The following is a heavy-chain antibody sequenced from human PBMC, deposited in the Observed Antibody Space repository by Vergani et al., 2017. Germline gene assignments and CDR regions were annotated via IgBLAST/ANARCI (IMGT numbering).Heavy chain of an antibody. CDR3: ARDPLGLRYFDY. D-gene: IGHD5-12*01. V-gene: IGHV3-11*01. J-gene: IGHJ4*02. Sequence: QVQLVESGGVLVKPGGSLRLSCAASGFSFSDYYMSWIRQAPGKVLEWVSYISSSGSTIYYADSLKGRFTISRDNAKNSLYLQMNSLRGEDTAVYYCARDPLGLRYFDYWGQGTLVTVSS. CDR2: ISSSGSTI. CDR1: GFSFSDYY.